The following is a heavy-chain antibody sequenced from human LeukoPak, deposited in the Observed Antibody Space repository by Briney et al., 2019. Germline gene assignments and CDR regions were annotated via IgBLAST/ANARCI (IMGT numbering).Heavy chain of an antibody. Sequence: SESLSLTCAVYGGSFSGYYWSWIRQPPGKGLEWIGEINHSGSTHYNPSLKSRVTISVDTSKNQFSLKLSSVTAADTAVYYCARDLVTVTKGFDIWGQGTMVSVSS. CDR1: GGSFSGYY. D-gene: IGHD4-17*01. CDR2: INHSGST. CDR3: ARDLVTVTKGFDI. J-gene: IGHJ3*02. V-gene: IGHV4-34*01.